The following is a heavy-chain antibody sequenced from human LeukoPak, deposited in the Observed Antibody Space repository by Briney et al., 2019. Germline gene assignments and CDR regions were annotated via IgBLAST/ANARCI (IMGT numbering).Heavy chain of an antibody. D-gene: IGHD2-21*02. V-gene: IGHV3-74*01. CDR2: INSDGSST. Sequence: GGSLSLSCAASGFTFSNYWMHWVRQAPGKGLVWVSRINSDGSSTNYADSVKGRFTISRDNSKNTLYVQMKSLRAEDTAVYYCAKDFVVVPGNVNYFDYWGQGTLVTVSS. CDR1: GFTFSNYW. CDR3: AKDFVVVPGNVNYFDY. J-gene: IGHJ4*02.